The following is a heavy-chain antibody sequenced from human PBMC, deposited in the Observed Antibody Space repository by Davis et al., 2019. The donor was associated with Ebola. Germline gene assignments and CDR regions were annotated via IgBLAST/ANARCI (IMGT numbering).Heavy chain of an antibody. D-gene: IGHD2-21*01. J-gene: IGHJ6*03. V-gene: IGHV3-23*01. CDR3: AKDPYGGASRPYSYYYMDV. CDR1: GSNFIIYA. CDR2: IGVRGDVT. Sequence: GGSLRLSCAASGSNFIIYAMHWVRQAPGTGLEWVSTIGVRGDVTYYADSVKGRFTVSRDSSKNTIFLQMNRLGADDTAIYYCAKDPYGGASRPYSYYYMDVWGKGTTVTVSS.